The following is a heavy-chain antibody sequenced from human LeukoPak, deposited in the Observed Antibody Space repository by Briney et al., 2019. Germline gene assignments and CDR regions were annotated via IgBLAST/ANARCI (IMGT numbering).Heavy chain of an antibody. CDR1: GFTFNTFS. Sequence: SLRLSCAASGFTFNTFSMHWVRQAPGKGLEWVAVTSYDGSDKYYADSVKGRFTISRDNSKNTLYLQMNSLRAEDTAVYYCAKDIVATIEYYYYYYGMDVWGQGTTVTVSS. J-gene: IGHJ6*02. CDR2: TSYDGSDK. V-gene: IGHV3-30-3*01. CDR3: AKDIVATIEYYYYYYGMDV. D-gene: IGHD5-12*01.